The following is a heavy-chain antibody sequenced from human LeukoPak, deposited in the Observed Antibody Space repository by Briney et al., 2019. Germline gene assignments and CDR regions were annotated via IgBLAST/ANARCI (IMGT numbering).Heavy chain of an antibody. CDR1: GYSFTTHW. CDR2: IYPSDSDT. V-gene: IGHV5-51*01. Sequence: GESLKISCKGSGYSFTTHWIGWVRQMPGKGLEWVGIIYPSDSDTRYSPSFQGQVTISADKSISTAYLQWSSLKASDTAMYYCARFSGSDWNIHYFDYWGQGTLVTVSS. D-gene: IGHD6-19*01. CDR3: ARFSGSDWNIHYFDY. J-gene: IGHJ4*02.